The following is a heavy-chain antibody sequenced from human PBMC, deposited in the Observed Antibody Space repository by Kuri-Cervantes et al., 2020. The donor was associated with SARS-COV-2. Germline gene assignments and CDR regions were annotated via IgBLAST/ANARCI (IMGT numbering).Heavy chain of an antibody. CDR1: GFTFSSYG. CDR2: IWYDGSNN. J-gene: IGHJ4*02. V-gene: IGHV3-33*01. Sequence: GGSLRLSCTASGFTFSSYGMHWVRQAPGKGLEWVAVIWYDGSNNYYADSVKGRFTISRDNSKNTLYLQMNSLRAEDTAVYYCARDSSITTRDFDYWGQGTLVTVSS. CDR3: ARDSSITTRDFDY. D-gene: IGHD6-13*01.